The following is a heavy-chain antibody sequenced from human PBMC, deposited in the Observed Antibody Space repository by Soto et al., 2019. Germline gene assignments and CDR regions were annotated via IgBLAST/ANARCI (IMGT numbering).Heavy chain of an antibody. CDR2: ISSSGSSI. CDR3: ARVRFGEWGYAMDV. Sequence: QVQLVESGGGLVKPGGSLRLSCAASGLTFSDSYLNWIRHDTGKGLEWLAYISSSGSSIIYAGSVKGRFTISRDNAKSSRYLQMNSLRAEDTAMYYCARVRFGEWGYAMDVWGQGTTVTVSS. V-gene: IGHV3-11*01. D-gene: IGHD3-10*01. CDR1: GLTFSDSY. J-gene: IGHJ6*02.